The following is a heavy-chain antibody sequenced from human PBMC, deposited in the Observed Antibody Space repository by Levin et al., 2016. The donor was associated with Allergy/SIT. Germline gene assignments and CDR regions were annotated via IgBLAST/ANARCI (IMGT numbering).Heavy chain of an antibody. D-gene: IGHD2-8*01. J-gene: IGHJ4*02. V-gene: IGHV1-69*01. CDR3: AILDRHRVNGWVY. CDR2: IIPIFGTA. Sequence: WVRQAPGQGLEWLGGIIPIFGTANYAQKFQDRVTLTADESTTTAFMELSSLRSEDTALYFCAILDRHRVNGWVYWGQGSLVTVSS.